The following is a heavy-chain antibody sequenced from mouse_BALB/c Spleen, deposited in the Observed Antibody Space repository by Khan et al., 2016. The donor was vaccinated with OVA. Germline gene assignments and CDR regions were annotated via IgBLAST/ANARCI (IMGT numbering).Heavy chain of an antibody. Sequence: QIQLVQSGPELKKPGETVKISCKASGYTFTNYGMNWVKQAPGKGIKWMGGINTYTGEPTYADDFKGRFAFSLETSANTSYLQINHLKTEDTATYFCARSCYYYAMDYWGQGPSVTVSS. CDR3: ARSCYYYAMDY. CDR2: INTYTGEP. CDR1: GYTFTNYG. J-gene: IGHJ4*01. V-gene: IGHV9-3-1*01.